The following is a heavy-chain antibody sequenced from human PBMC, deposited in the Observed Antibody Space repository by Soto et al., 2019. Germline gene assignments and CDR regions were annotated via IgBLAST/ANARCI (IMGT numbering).Heavy chain of an antibody. CDR1: GYTLTELS. V-gene: IGHV1-24*01. CDR3: ATVSPMVRGVMGYYYYYMDV. D-gene: IGHD3-10*01. J-gene: IGHJ6*03. CDR2: FDPEDGET. Sequence: ASVKFSRQVSGYTLTELSMHSLRQAPRKGLEWMGGFDPEDGETIYAQKFQGRVTMTEDTSTDTAYMELSSLRSEDTAVYYCATVSPMVRGVMGYYYYYMDVWGKGTTVTVS.